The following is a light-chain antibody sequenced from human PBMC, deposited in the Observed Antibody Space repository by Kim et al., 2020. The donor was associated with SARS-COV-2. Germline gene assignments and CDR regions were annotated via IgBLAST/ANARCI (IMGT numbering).Light chain of an antibody. J-gene: IGLJ3*02. Sequence: ALGQTVRITCQGDSLRSYYASWYQQKPGQAPVLVIYGKNSRPSGIPDRFSGSSSGNTASLTITGAQAEDEADYYGNSRDSSGNHWVFGGGTQRTVL. CDR1: SLRSYY. V-gene: IGLV3-19*01. CDR3: NSRDSSGNHWV. CDR2: GKN.